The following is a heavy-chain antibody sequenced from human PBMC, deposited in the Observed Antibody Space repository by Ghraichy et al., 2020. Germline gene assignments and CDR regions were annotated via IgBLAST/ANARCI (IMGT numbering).Heavy chain of an antibody. CDR3: ARGSYYYYYMDV. J-gene: IGHJ6*03. Sequence: GGSLRLSCAASGFTVSSNYMSWVRQAPGKGLEWVSVIYSGGSTYYADSVKGRFTISRDNSKNTLYLQMNSLRAEDTAVYYCARGSYYYYYMDVWGKGTTVTVSS. CDR2: IYSGGST. CDR1: GFTVSSNY. V-gene: IGHV3-53*01.